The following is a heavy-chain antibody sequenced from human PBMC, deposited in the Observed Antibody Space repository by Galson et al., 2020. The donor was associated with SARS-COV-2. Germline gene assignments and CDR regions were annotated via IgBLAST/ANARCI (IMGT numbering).Heavy chain of an antibody. CDR2: FDPEDGET. J-gene: IGHJ4*02. D-gene: IGHD2-2*01. V-gene: IGHV1-24*01. CDR1: GYTLTELS. Sequence: ASVKVSCKVSGYTLTELSMHWVRQAPGKGLEWMGGFDPEDGETIYAQKFQGRVTMTEDTSTDTAYMELSSLRSEDTAVYYCATAVVYCSSTSCYPPFDYWGQGTLVTVSS. CDR3: ATAVVYCSSTSCYPPFDY.